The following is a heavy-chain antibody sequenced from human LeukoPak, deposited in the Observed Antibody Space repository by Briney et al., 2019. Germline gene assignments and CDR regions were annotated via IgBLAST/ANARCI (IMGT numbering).Heavy chain of an antibody. CDR1: GFTFSNHN. CDR2: ISGRGEAI. J-gene: IGHJ4*02. Sequence: GGSLRLSCAASGFTFSNHNMDWVRQAPGKGLEWISYISGRGEAIFYADSVQGRFTISRDNAKNSIYLQMNGLTAEDTAVYYCARTYGSGSLDYGGQGTLVTVSS. D-gene: IGHD2-15*01. CDR3: ARTYGSGSLDY. V-gene: IGHV3-48*01.